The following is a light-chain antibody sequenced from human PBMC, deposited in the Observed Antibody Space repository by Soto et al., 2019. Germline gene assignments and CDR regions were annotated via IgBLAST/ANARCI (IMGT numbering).Light chain of an antibody. V-gene: IGLV2-14*01. CDR1: SSDVGGYKY. CDR2: EVT. CDR3: SSYTTNITPVV. J-gene: IGLJ2*01. Sequence: QSALTQPASVSGSPGQSITISCTGTSSDVGGYKYVSWYQQHPGKAPKLLISEVTNRPSGVSNRFSGSKSGNTASLTISGLQAEDEADYYCSSYTTNITPVVFGGGTQLTVL.